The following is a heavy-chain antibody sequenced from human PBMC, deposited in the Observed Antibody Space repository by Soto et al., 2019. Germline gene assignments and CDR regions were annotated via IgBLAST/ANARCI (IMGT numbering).Heavy chain of an antibody. CDR1: GFTFDDYA. D-gene: IGHD2-15*01. CDR3: AKDEGPVVVVAARAFDI. CDR2: ISWNSGSI. Sequence: GGSLRLSCSASGFTFDDYAMHWVRQAPGKGLEWVSGISWNSGSIGYADSVKGRFTISRDNAKNSLYLQMNSLRAEDTALYYCAKDEGPVVVVAARAFDIWGQGTMVTVSS. J-gene: IGHJ3*02. V-gene: IGHV3-9*01.